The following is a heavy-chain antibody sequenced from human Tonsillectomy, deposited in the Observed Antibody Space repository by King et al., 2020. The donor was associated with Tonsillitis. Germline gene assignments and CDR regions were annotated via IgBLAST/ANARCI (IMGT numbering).Heavy chain of an antibody. V-gene: IGHV3-30*02. Sequence: VQLVESGGGVVQPGGSLRLSCAASGFTFSSYGIHWVRQAPGKGLEWVAFIRYDGSNKYYADSVKGRFTISRDNSKNTLYLQMNSLRAEDTAVYYCAKYYCSSTSCYAWGGYYCYYTMDVWGQGTTVTVSS. CDR1: GFTFSSYG. CDR3: AKYYCSSTSCYAWGGYYCYYTMDV. J-gene: IGHJ6*02. D-gene: IGHD2-2*01. CDR2: IRYDGSNK.